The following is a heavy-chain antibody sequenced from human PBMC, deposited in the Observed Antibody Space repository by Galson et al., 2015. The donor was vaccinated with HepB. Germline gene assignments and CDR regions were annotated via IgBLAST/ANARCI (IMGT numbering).Heavy chain of an antibody. CDR2: TWNDGSNK. CDR3: ARDAVGATHHNYHDC. J-gene: IGHJ4*02. CDR1: GFTFSSYS. D-gene: IGHD1-26*01. Sequence: SLRLSCAAFGFTFSSYSMHWVRQAPGKGLEWVAVTWNDGSNKYYADSVKGRFTISRDNSKNTLYLQMNSLRAEDTAVYYCARDAVGATHHNYHDCWGQGTLVTVSS. V-gene: IGHV3-33*01.